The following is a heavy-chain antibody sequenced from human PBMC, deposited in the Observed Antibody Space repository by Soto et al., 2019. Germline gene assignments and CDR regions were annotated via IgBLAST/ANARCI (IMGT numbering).Heavy chain of an antibody. J-gene: IGHJ4*02. CDR1: GGSISSGGYC. D-gene: IGHD3-10*01. Sequence: PSETLSLTCTVSGGSISSGGYCWSWIRQHPGKGLEWIGYIYYSGSTYYNPSLKSRVTISVDTSKNQFSLKLSSVTAADTAVYYCARGLRGSGSGYYFDYWGQGTLVTVSS. V-gene: IGHV4-31*03. CDR3: ARGLRGSGSGYYFDY. CDR2: IYYSGST.